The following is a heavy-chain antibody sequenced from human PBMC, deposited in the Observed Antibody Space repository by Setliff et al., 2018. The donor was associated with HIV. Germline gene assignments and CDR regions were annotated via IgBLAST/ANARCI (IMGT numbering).Heavy chain of an antibody. Sequence: SVKVSCKASGGTFSSYVISWVRQAPGQGLEWMGGIIPIFGTANYAQKFQGRVTITTDESTSTVYMELSSLRAEDTAVYYCARAAYGYDSSGYFFDYWGQGTLVTVSS. J-gene: IGHJ4*02. D-gene: IGHD3-22*01. CDR3: ARAAYGYDSSGYFFDY. CDR1: GGTFSSYV. CDR2: IIPIFGTA. V-gene: IGHV1-69*05.